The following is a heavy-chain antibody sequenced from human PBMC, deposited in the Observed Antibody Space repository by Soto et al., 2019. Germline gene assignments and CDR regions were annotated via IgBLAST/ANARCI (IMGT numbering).Heavy chain of an antibody. V-gene: IGHV3-33*01. J-gene: IGHJ4*02. Sequence: GGSLRLSCAASGFTFSSYGMHWVRQAPGKGLEWVAVIWYDGSNKYYADSEKGRFTISRDNSKNTLYLQMNSLRAEDTAVYYCARDKQIFGVVTQFDYWGQGTLVTVSS. D-gene: IGHD3-3*01. CDR1: GFTFSSYG. CDR3: ARDKQIFGVVTQFDY. CDR2: IWYDGSNK.